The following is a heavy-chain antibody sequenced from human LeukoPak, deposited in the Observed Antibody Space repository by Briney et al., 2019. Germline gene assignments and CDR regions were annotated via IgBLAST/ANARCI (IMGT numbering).Heavy chain of an antibody. V-gene: IGHV3-48*03. CDR1: GFTFSSYE. Sequence: GGSLRLSCAASGFTFSSYEMNWVRQAPGKGLEWVSYISSSGSTIYYADSVKGRFTISRDNAKNSLYLQMNSLRAEDTAVYYCSELGITMIGGVWGKGTTVTISS. CDR3: SELGITMIGGV. J-gene: IGHJ6*04. D-gene: IGHD3-10*02. CDR2: ISSSGSTI.